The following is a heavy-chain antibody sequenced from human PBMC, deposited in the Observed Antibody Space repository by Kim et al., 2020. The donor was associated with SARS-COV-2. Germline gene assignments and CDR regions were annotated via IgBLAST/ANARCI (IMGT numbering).Heavy chain of an antibody. CDR2: ISGDGGST. J-gene: IGHJ4*02. V-gene: IGHV3-43*02. Sequence: GGSLRLSCAASGFTFNDYAMHWVRQAPGKGLEWVSFISGDGGSTYYADSVKGRFTISRDNSKNSLYLQMNSLRTEDTALYYCARDGTSGGELVMLRWGQGTLVTVSS. CDR1: GFTFNDYA. CDR3: ARDGTSGGELVMLR. D-gene: IGHD1-26*01.